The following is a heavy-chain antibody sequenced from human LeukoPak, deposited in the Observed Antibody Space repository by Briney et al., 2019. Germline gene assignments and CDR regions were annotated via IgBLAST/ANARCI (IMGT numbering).Heavy chain of an antibody. CDR3: ARDLISEYSRSHSHFDP. Sequence: SETLSLTCTVSGGSISGHYWSWIRQPPGKGLEWIGYIYYRGSTSYNPSLKSRVTISVDTSKNQFSLDLSSVTAADTAVYYCARDLISEYSRSHSHFDPWGQGTLVTVSS. CDR1: GGSISGHY. D-gene: IGHD5-12*01. CDR2: IYYRGST. J-gene: IGHJ5*02. V-gene: IGHV4-59*11.